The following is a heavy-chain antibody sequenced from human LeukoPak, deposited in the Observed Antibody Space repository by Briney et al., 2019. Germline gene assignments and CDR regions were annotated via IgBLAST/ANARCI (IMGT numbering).Heavy chain of an antibody. D-gene: IGHD6-13*01. CDR3: ARSRPNVLYSSSWYPRDISAPEGGSGLYYYYGMDV. CDR1: GYTFTSYD. V-gene: IGHV1-8*01. CDR2: MNPNSGNT. J-gene: IGHJ6*02. Sequence: ASVKVSCKASGYTFTSYDINWVRQATGQGLEWMGWMNPNSGNTGYAQKFQGRVTMTRNTSISTAYMELSSLRSEDTAVYYCARSRPNVLYSSSWYPRDISAPEGGSGLYYYYGMDVWGQGTTVTVSS.